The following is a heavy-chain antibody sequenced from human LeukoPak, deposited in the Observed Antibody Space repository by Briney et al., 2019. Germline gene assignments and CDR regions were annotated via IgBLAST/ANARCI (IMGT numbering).Heavy chain of an antibody. CDR2: INPSGST. V-gene: IGHV4-34*01. CDR1: DGSFSGYY. CDR3: ARNQQLSEGVNNWFDP. D-gene: IGHD6-13*01. Sequence: LETLSLTCAVYDGSFSGYYWSWIRQPPGKGLEWIGEINPSGSTNYNPSLKSRVTISVDTSKNQFSLKLSSVTAADTAVYYCARNQQLSEGVNNWFDPWGQGTLVTVSS. J-gene: IGHJ5*02.